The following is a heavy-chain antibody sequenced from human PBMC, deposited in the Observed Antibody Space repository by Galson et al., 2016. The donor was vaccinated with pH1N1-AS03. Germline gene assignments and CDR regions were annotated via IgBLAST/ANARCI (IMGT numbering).Heavy chain of an antibody. Sequence: SLRLSCAASAFTFSRYGMHWVRQAPGKGLEWVAFIRSVGDIKFYADSVKGRFAISRDNSENTVHLQMNSLRAEDTAVYYSAKDIGDGHNYGADYWGQGTLVTVSS. CDR3: AKDIGDGHNYGADY. D-gene: IGHD5-24*01. CDR1: AFTFSRYG. V-gene: IGHV3-30*02. CDR2: IRSVGDIK. J-gene: IGHJ4*02.